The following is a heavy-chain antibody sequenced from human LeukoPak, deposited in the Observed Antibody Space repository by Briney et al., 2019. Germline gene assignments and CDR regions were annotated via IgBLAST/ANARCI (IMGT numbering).Heavy chain of an antibody. V-gene: IGHV3-23*01. Sequence: GGSLRLSCAASGFTFSSYAMSWVRQAPGKGLEWVSAISGSGGSTYYADSVKGRFTISRDNSKNTLYLQMNSLRAEDTAVYYCRGVDKDYYYGMDVWGQGTTVTVSS. J-gene: IGHJ6*02. D-gene: IGHD2-15*01. CDR3: RGVDKDYYYGMDV. CDR1: GFTFSSYA. CDR2: ISGSGGST.